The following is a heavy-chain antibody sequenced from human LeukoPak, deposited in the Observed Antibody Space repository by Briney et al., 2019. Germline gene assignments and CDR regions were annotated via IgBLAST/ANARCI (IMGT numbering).Heavy chain of an antibody. CDR1: GYTFTVYY. CDR3: ARVAQSGYSSGWYVPRYYFDY. V-gene: IGHV1-2*02. CDR2: INPNSGDT. Sequence: GASVKVSCKASGYTFTVYYMHWVRQAPGQGLEWIGWINPNSGDTNYAQKFQGRVTMTRDTSISTAYMELRSLGSDDTAVYYCARVAQSGYSSGWYVPRYYFDYWGQGTLVTVSS. D-gene: IGHD6-19*01. J-gene: IGHJ4*02.